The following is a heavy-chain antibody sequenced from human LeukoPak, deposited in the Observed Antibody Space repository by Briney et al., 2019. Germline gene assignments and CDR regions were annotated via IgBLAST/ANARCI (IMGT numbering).Heavy chain of an antibody. V-gene: IGHV3-23*01. Sequence: GGSLRLSCAASGLTFSSYAMSWVRQAPGKGLEWVSAISGSGGSTYYADSVKGRFTISRDNSKNTLYLQMNSLRAEDTAVYYCAKGFVDYGDYVDFYFDYWGQGTLVTVSS. CDR3: AKGFVDYGDYVDFYFDY. CDR1: GLTFSSYA. D-gene: IGHD4-17*01. J-gene: IGHJ4*02. CDR2: ISGSGGST.